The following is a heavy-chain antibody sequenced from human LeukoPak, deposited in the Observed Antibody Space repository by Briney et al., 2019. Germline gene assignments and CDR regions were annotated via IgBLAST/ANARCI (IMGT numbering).Heavy chain of an antibody. CDR3: ARGPWGVSSGYYGYFDY. V-gene: IGHV3-30-3*01. J-gene: IGHJ4*02. D-gene: IGHD3-22*01. CDR1: GFTFSSCA. CDR2: ISYDGSNK. Sequence: GGSLRLSCAASGFTFSSCAMHWVRQAPGKGLEWVAVISYDGSNKYYADSVKGRFTISRDNSKNTLYLQMNSLRAEDTAVYYCARGPWGVSSGYYGYFDYWGQGTLVTVSS.